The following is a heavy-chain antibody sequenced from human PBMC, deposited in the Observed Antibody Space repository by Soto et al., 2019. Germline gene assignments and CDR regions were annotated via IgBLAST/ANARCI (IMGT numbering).Heavy chain of an antibody. CDR1: GFTFDDYT. Sequence: GGSLRLSCAASGFTFDDYTMHWVRQAPGKGLEWVSLISWDGGSTYYADSVKGRFTISRDNSKNSLYLQMNSLRTEDTALYYCAKDISRPLNYYGSGNYYYYGMDVWGQGTTVTVSS. CDR2: ISWDGGST. J-gene: IGHJ6*02. CDR3: AKDISRPLNYYGSGNYYYYGMDV. D-gene: IGHD3-10*01. V-gene: IGHV3-43*01.